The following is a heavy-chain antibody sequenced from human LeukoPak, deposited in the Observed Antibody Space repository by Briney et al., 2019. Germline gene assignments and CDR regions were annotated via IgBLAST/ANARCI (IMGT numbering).Heavy chain of an antibody. CDR2: IYSSVST. D-gene: IGHD3-10*01. Sequence: PSETLSLTCTVSGDSVSTYYWSWIRQPAGKGLEWIGRIYSSVSTNYNPSLKSRVTMSVDTSKNQFSLKLSSVTAADTAVYYRARWGGSGTYHFDYWGRGTLVTVSS. J-gene: IGHJ4*02. CDR3: ARWGGSGTYHFDY. CDR1: GDSVSTYY. V-gene: IGHV4-4*07.